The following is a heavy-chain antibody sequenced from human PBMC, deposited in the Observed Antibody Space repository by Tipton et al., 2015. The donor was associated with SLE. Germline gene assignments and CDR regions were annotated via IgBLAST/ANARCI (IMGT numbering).Heavy chain of an antibody. Sequence: SGFTFSSYGMHWVRQAPGKGLEWLAFIRYDGSDDSYADAVKGRFTISRDNSKNTLYVQMNSLRSEDTAVYYCTRDQITMLRGVTGYYRYMDVWGKGTTVTVSS. CDR3: TRDQITMLRGVTGYYRYMDV. CDR1: GFTFSSYG. D-gene: IGHD3-10*01. CDR2: IRYDGSDD. J-gene: IGHJ6*03. V-gene: IGHV3-30*02.